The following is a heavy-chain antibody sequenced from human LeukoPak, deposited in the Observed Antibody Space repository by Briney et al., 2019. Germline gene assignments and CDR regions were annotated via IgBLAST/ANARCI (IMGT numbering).Heavy chain of an antibody. J-gene: IGHJ2*01. V-gene: IGHV3-11*01. D-gene: IGHD6-13*01. CDR3: ARGRVAAAGTKWYFDL. Sequence: GGSLRLSCVASGFILSHYYMPWVRQAPGKGLEGVSYISYTRSTIYFADSVKGRFTLSRDNAQDSLSLQMNSLPVEDAAVYYCARGRVAAAGTKWYFDLWPGGSLVSVSS. CDR1: GFILSHYY. CDR2: ISYTRSTI.